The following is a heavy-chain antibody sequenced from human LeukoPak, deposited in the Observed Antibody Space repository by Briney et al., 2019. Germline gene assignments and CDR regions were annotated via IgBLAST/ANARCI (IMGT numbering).Heavy chain of an antibody. CDR3: ASDSTRSWFSWFDP. CDR1: GFTFSSDS. J-gene: IGHJ5*02. CDR2: ISSSSSYI. D-gene: IGHD6-13*01. V-gene: IGHV3-21*01. Sequence: GGSLRLSCAASGFTFSSDSMNWVRQAPGKGLEWVSSISSSSSYIYYADSVKGRFTISRDNAKNSLYLQMNSLRAEDTAVYYCASDSTRSWFSWFDPWGQGTLVTVSS.